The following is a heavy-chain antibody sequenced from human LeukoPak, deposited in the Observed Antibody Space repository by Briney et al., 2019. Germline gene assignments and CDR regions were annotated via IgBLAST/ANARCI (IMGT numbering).Heavy chain of an antibody. CDR3: AREGDTVLRFLEWLLYPDY. Sequence: GASVKVSCKASGYTFTSYGISWVRQAPGQGLEWMGWISAYNGNTNYAQKLQGRVTMTTDTSTSTAYMELRSLRSDDTTVYYCAREGDTVLRFLEWLLYPDYWGQGTLVTVSS. V-gene: IGHV1-18*01. CDR2: ISAYNGNT. CDR1: GYTFTSYG. J-gene: IGHJ4*02. D-gene: IGHD3-3*01.